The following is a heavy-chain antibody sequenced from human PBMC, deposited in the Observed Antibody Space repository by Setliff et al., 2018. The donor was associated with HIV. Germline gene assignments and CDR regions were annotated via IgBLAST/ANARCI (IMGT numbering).Heavy chain of an antibody. Sequence: GGSLRLSCAASTFSVSEYAMSWVRQAPGKGLEWVSAVSNTGRRTFYADSVKGRFTISKDNFENVVYLQMNSLRVDDTAVYYCVKDAYSSGKPGITWGQGTQVTVSS. CDR2: VSNTGRRT. D-gene: IGHD3-22*01. CDR1: TFSVSEYA. V-gene: IGHV3-23*05. J-gene: IGHJ4*02. CDR3: VKDAYSSGKPGIT.